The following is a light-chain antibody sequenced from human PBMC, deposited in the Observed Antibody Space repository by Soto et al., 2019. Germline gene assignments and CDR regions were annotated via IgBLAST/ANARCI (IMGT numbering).Light chain of an antibody. Sequence: DIQMTQSPSTLSASVGDSVTITCRASQSVSTWLAWFQQKPGKAPKLLIYDASSLESGVTSRFSGSGSGTEFTLTISSLQPDDFATYYCQQYNVDPLTFGPGTKVDIK. J-gene: IGKJ3*01. V-gene: IGKV1-5*01. CDR2: DAS. CDR1: QSVSTW. CDR3: QQYNVDPLT.